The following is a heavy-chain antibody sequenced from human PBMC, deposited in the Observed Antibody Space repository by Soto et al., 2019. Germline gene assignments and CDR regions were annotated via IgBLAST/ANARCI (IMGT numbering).Heavy chain of an antibody. J-gene: IGHJ3*02. V-gene: IGHV4-31*03. Sequence: PSETLSLTCTVSGGSLSSGGYYWSWIRQHPGKGVEWIGYIYYSGSTYYNPSLKSRVTIAVDTSKNPFSLKLSSVTAADTAVYYGARESGATALRDAYDIWGQGTMVTVSS. D-gene: IGHD5-12*01. CDR1: GGSLSSGGYY. CDR3: ARESGATALRDAYDI. CDR2: IYYSGST.